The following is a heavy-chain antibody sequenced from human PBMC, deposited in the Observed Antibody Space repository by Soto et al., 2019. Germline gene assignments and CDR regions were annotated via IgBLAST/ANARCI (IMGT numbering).Heavy chain of an antibody. Sequence: EASVKVSCKASGGTFSSYTISWVRQAPGQGLEWMGRIIPILGIANYAQKFQGRVTITADKSTSTAYMELSSLRSEDTAVYYCAYSGGVVAATHDAFDIWGQGTMVTVSS. D-gene: IGHD2-15*01. J-gene: IGHJ3*02. CDR1: GGTFSSYT. CDR3: AYSGGVVAATHDAFDI. CDR2: IIPILGIA. V-gene: IGHV1-69*02.